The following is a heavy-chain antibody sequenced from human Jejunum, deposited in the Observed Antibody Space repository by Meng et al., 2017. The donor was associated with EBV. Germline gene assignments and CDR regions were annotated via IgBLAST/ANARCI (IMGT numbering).Heavy chain of an antibody. D-gene: IGHD3-16*01. V-gene: IGHV3-15*01. J-gene: IGHJ4*02. CDR3: TDVGGDMI. Sequence: EGQLVGSGGGLVKPGESLRLSCAGSGFTFTNSHMTWGRQAPGKGLEWVGRIKRTTDGGTTDYAAPVKGRFTISRDDSKNTLYLQMNSLKTEDTAVYYCTDVGGDMIWGQGIPVTVSS. CDR2: IKRTTDGGTT. CDR1: GFTFTNSH.